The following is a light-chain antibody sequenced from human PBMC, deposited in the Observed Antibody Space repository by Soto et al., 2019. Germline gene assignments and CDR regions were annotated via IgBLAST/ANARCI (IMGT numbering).Light chain of an antibody. CDR3: QQYNNWPPYT. CDR1: QSVNSN. Sequence: EIVMTQSPATLSVSPGERATLSCRASQSVNSNLAWYQQKPGQAPRLLIYGASTRATGIPARFSGSGSGTEFTLTISSLQSEDFAFYYCQQYNNWPPYTFAQGTKVDIK. V-gene: IGKV3-15*01. CDR2: GAS. J-gene: IGKJ2*01.